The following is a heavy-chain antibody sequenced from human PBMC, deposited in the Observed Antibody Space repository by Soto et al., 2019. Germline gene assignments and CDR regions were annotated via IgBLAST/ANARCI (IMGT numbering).Heavy chain of an antibody. CDR3: ARERRSYYDILTGYSPTTPHAFDI. J-gene: IGHJ3*02. V-gene: IGHV3-74*01. D-gene: IGHD3-9*01. CDR2: INSDGSST. Sequence: AGGSLILPRAFAGCPFSYHWIHWGRQAPRKGLVWVSRINSDGSSTSYADSVKGRFTISRDNAKNTLYLQMNSLRAEDTAVYYCARERRSYYDILTGYSPTTPHAFDIRGQGTMVT. CDR1: GCPFSYHW.